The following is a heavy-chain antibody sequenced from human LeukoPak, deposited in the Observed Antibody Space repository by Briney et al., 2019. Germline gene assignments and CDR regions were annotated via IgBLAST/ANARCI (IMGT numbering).Heavy chain of an antibody. CDR1: GFTFSSFG. V-gene: IGHV3-74*01. J-gene: IGHJ6*02. D-gene: IGHD3-3*01. CDR3: ARDRLEWLLWSYYYYGMDV. Sequence: GGSLRLSCAASGFTFSSFGMHWVRQAPGKGLVWVSRINSDGSSSSYADSVKGRFTISRDNAKNSLYLQMNSLRAEDTAVYYCARDRLEWLLWSYYYYGMDVWGQGTTVTVSS. CDR2: INSDGSSS.